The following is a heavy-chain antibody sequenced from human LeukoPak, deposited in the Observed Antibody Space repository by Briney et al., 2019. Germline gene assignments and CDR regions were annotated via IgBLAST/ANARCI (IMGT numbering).Heavy chain of an antibody. D-gene: IGHD3-10*01. CDR3: ARDQLLWFGELSAFDI. CDR1: GFTVSSNY. V-gene: IGHV3-66*01. Sequence: GGSLRLSCAASGFTVSSNYMSWVRQAPGKGLEWVSVIYSGGSTYYADSVKGRFTISRDNSKNTLYLQMNSLRAEDTAVYYCARDQLLWFGELSAFDIWVQGTMVTVSS. J-gene: IGHJ3*02. CDR2: IYSGGST.